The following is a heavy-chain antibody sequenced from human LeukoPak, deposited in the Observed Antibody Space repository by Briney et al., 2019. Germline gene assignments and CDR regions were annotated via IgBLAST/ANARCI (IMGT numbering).Heavy chain of an antibody. D-gene: IGHD6-19*01. CDR1: GGSISSGSYY. CDR2: IYTSGST. V-gene: IGHV4-61*02. J-gene: IGHJ3*02. CDR3: ARVNIAVAEDAFDI. Sequence: SETLSLTCTVSGGSISSGSYYWSWIRQPAGKGLEWIGRIYTSGSTNYNPSLKSRVTISVDTSKNQFSLKLSSVTAADTAVYYCARVNIAVAEDAFDIWGQGTMVTVSS.